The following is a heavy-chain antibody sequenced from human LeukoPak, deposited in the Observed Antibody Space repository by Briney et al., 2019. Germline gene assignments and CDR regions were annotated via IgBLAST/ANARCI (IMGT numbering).Heavy chain of an antibody. Sequence: PGGSLRLSCAASGFTFSSYAMNWVRQAPGKGLEWVSSISGSGGSTFYADSVKGRFTISRDNSRNTLYLQMNSLRAEDTAVYYCARAGYSSSWYFSALSGLQYYFDYWGQGTLVTVSS. CDR1: GFTFSSYA. CDR2: ISGSGGST. D-gene: IGHD6-13*01. J-gene: IGHJ4*02. CDR3: ARAGYSSSWYFSALSGLQYYFDY. V-gene: IGHV3-23*01.